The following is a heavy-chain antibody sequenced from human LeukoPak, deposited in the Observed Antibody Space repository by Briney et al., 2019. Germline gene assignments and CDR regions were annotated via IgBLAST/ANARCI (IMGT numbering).Heavy chain of an antibody. J-gene: IGHJ5*02. CDR1: GGSFSGYY. CDR2: INHSGST. D-gene: IGHD3-10*01. V-gene: IGHV4-34*01. CDR3: ARASTYYYGSGSYSNWLDP. Sequence: SETLSLTCAVYGGSFSGYYWSWIRQPPGKGLEWIGEINHSGSTNYNPSLKSRVTISVDTSKNQFSLKLSSVTAADTAVYYCARASTYYYGSGSYSNWLDPWGQGTLVTVSS.